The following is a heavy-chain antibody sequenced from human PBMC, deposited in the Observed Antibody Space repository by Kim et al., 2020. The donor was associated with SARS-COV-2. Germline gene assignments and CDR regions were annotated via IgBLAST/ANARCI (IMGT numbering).Heavy chain of an antibody. J-gene: IGHJ2*01. CDR2: IYSGGNT. CDR1: GITVSSSY. V-gene: IGHV3-53*01. D-gene: IGHD2-15*01. CDR3: ARDMGGVGYFDL. Sequence: GGSLRLSCAVSGITVSSSYMTWVRQAPGKGLEWVSVIYSGGNTYYADSVKGRFTISKDTSKNTLYLQMNSLRAEDTAVYYCARDMGGVGYFDLWGRGTLVTVSS.